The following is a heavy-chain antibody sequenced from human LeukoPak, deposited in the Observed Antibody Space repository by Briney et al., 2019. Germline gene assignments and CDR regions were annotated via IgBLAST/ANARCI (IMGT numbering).Heavy chain of an antibody. CDR3: AKDLSRAVAADWFDP. D-gene: IGHD6-19*01. CDR2: ISGSGGGT. CDR1: EFTFSNYA. Sequence: SGGSLRLSCAASEFTFSNYAMSWVRQAPGKGLEWVSTISGSGGGTYYADSVKGRFTISRDNSKNTLYLQMTNLRAADTAVYYCAKDLSRAVAADWFDPWDQGSLVTVSS. J-gene: IGHJ5*02. V-gene: IGHV3-23*01.